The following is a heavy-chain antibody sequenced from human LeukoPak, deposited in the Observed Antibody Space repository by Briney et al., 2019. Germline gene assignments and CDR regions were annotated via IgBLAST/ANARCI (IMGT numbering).Heavy chain of an antibody. Sequence: SETLSLTCAVYGGSFRGYYWSWIRQPPGKGLEWIGEIQYTGAINYKPSLKSRVTISGDPSKNQFSLKLSSVTAADTAVYYCARHGRMGTINPSYWGQGTLVTVSS. V-gene: IGHV4-34*01. CDR2: IQYTGAI. CDR1: GGSFRGYY. J-gene: IGHJ4*02. CDR3: ARHGRMGTINPSY. D-gene: IGHD5-24*01.